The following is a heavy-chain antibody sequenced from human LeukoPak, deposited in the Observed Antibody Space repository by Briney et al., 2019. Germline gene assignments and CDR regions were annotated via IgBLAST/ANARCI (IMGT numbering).Heavy chain of an antibody. D-gene: IGHD3-9*01. V-gene: IGHV1-69*13. J-gene: IGHJ6*02. CDR3: ARDMALRYFDYYYGMDV. CDR1: GGTFSSYA. Sequence: ASVKVSCKASGGTFSSYAISCVRQAPGQGLEWMGGIIPIFGTANYAQKFQGRVTITADESTSTAYMELSSLRSEDTAVYYCARDMALRYFDYYYGMDVWGQGTTVTVSS. CDR2: IIPIFGTA.